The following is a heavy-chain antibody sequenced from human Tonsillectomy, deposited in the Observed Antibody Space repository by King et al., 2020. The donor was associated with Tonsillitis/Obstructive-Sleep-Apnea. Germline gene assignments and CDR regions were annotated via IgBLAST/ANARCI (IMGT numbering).Heavy chain of an antibody. V-gene: IGHV4-34*01. CDR1: GGSFSGYY. CDR2: INHSGST. Sequence: QLQQWGAGLLKPSETLSLTCAVYGGSFSGYYWSWIRQPPGKGLEWIGEINHSGSTNYNPSLKSRVTISEDTSKNQFSLKLSSVTAADTAVYYCARGQRRRYGRPCDAFDIWGQGTMVTVSS. D-gene: IGHD1-14*01. J-gene: IGHJ3*02. CDR3: ARGQRRRYGRPCDAFDI.